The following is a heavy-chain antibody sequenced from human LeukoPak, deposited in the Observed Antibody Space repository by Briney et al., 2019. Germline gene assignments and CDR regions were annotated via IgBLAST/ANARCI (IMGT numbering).Heavy chain of an antibody. CDR2: ISSSGSTI. D-gene: IGHD3-10*01. J-gene: IGHJ4*02. CDR1: GFTFSSYE. CDR3: ARERFGPCDY. Sequence: GGSLRLSCAASGFTFSSYEMNWVRQAPGKGLEWVSYISSSGSTIYYADSVKGRFTISRDNAKNSLYLQMNSLRAEDTAVYYCARERFGPCDYWGQGTLVTVSS. V-gene: IGHV3-48*03.